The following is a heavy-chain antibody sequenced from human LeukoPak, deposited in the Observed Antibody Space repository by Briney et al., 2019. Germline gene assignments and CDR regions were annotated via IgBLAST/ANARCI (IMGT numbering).Heavy chain of an antibody. CDR2: ISYDGSNK. Sequence: GGSLRLSCAASGFTFSSYAMHWVRQAPGKGLEWVAVISYDGSNKYYADSVKGRFTISRDNSKNTLYLQMNSLRAEDTAVYYCANRFDYWGQGTLVTVSS. J-gene: IGHJ4*02. CDR1: GFTFSSYA. CDR3: ANRFDY. V-gene: IGHV3-30-3*01.